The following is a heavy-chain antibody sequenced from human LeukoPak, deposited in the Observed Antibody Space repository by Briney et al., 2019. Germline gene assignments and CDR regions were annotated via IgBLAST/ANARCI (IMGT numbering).Heavy chain of an antibody. J-gene: IGHJ4*02. V-gene: IGHV3-33*01. Sequence: GGSLRLSCAASGFTFSSFGMHWGRQSPGKGLEWVAVIWYDGSTKVYADSVKGRFTISRDNSRNTLYLQVNSLRAEDTAVYYCARDRYSSMWSVFEYWGQGALVTVSS. CDR1: GFTFSSFG. CDR3: ARDRYSSMWSVFEY. CDR2: IWYDGSTK. D-gene: IGHD6-13*01.